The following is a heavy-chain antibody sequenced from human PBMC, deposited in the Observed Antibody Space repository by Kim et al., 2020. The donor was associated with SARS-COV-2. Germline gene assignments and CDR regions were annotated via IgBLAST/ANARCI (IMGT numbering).Heavy chain of an antibody. J-gene: IGHJ6*02. CDR3: TGTRGRNQGYYYYGMDV. D-gene: IGHD3-16*01. Sequence: VKGRFTISRDDSKSIAYLQMNSLKTEDTAVYYCTGTRGRNQGYYYYGMDVWGQGTTVTVSS. V-gene: IGHV3-49*02.